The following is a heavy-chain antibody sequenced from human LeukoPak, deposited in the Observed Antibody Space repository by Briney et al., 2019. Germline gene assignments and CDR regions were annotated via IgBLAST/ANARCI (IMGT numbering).Heavy chain of an antibody. CDR2: IIPIFGTA. CDR1: GGTFSSYA. J-gene: IGHJ6*02. CDR3: ARDSGITIFGVVIFPPHLYGMDV. Sequence: ASVTVSCTASGGTFSSYAISWARQAPGQGLEWMGGIIPIFGTANYAQKFQGRVTITADESTSTAYMELSSLRSEDTAVYYCARDSGITIFGVVIFPPHLYGMDVWGQGTTVTVSS. V-gene: IGHV1-69*13. D-gene: IGHD3-3*01.